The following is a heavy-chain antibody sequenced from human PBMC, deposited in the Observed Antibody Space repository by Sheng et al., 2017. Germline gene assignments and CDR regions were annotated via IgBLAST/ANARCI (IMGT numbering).Heavy chain of an antibody. J-gene: IGHJ4*02. CDR2: ISYDGSNK. V-gene: IGHV3-30*18. CDR3: AKESDRYDSSGYHDY. CDR1: GFTFSSYG. Sequence: QVQLVESGGGVVQPGRSLRLSCAASGFTFSSYGMHWVRQAPGKGLEWVAVISYDGSNKYYADSVKGRFTISRDNSKNTLYLQMNSLRAEDTAVYYCAKESDRYDSSGYHDYWGQGTLVTVSS. D-gene: IGHD3-22*01.